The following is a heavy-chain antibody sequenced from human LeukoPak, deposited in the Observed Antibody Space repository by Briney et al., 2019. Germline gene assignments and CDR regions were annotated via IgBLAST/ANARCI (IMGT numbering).Heavy chain of an antibody. Sequence: GASVKVSCKASGYTFTSYGISWVRQAPGQGLEWMGWISAYNGNTNYAQKLQGRVTMTTDTSTSTAYMELRSLRSDDTAVYYCARDCSSPSCSRHVDSWGQGTPVTVSS. CDR3: ARDCSSPSCSRHVDS. CDR1: GYTFTSYG. D-gene: IGHD2-2*01. J-gene: IGHJ4*02. CDR2: ISAYNGNT. V-gene: IGHV1-18*04.